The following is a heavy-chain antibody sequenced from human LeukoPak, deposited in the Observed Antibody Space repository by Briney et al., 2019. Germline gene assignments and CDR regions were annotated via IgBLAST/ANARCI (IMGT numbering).Heavy chain of an antibody. CDR3: ARDIVATTLFDY. Sequence: PGGSLRLSCAASGFTISDYYMSWIRQAPGKGLEWVSYISSSGSTIYYADSVKGRFTISRDNAKNSLYLQMNSLRAEDTAVYYCARDIVATTLFDYWGQGTLVTVSS. J-gene: IGHJ4*02. CDR1: GFTISDYY. D-gene: IGHD5-12*01. CDR2: ISSSGSTI. V-gene: IGHV3-11*01.